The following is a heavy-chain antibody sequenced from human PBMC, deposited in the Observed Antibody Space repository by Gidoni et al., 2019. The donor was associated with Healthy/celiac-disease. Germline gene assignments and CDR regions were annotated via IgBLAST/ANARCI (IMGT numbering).Heavy chain of an antibody. V-gene: IGHV6-1*01. D-gene: IGHD2-15*01. CDR3: ARNSGDYYYYGMDV. J-gene: IGHJ6*02. Sequence: QVQLQQSGPGLVKPSQTLSLTCAISGDRVLRHSAAWTWIRQSPSTGLEWLGRTYYRTKLYNDYAVSVKSRITINPDTSKNQFSLQLNSVTPEDTAVYYCARNSGDYYYYGMDVWCQGTTVTVSS. CDR1: GDRVLRHSAA. CDR2: TYYRTKLYN.